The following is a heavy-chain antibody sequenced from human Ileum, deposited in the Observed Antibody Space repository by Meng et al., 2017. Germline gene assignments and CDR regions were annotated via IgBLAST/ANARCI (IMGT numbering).Heavy chain of an antibody. V-gene: IGHV3-73*02. CDR1: GFTFSASA. Sequence: GQLVGVGGGLVPPGGSLKLSCAVSGFTFSASAAHWVRQASGKGLEWVGRIRKIGTTYATAYAASVRGRFIISIDDSKNTAYLQMNSLQTEDTAVYYCSSNVYGDSVDYWGQGTLVTVSS. J-gene: IGHJ4*02. CDR3: SSNVYGDSVDY. CDR2: IRKIGTTYAT. D-gene: IGHD4-17*01.